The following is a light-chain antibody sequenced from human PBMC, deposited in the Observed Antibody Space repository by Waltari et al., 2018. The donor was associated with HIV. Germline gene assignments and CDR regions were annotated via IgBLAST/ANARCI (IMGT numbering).Light chain of an antibody. CDR2: DKV. J-gene: IGLJ3*02. CDR1: NIGTQG. V-gene: IGLV3-21*01. CDR3: QVWDRPSDQWV. Sequence: YVLTQPPSVSVAPGEMARLTCGGNNIGTQGVNWYQAKTGQAPLLVIFDKVDRPCRITERFSGYNSGFTATLAISRVEPGEEVVYYCQVWDRPSDQWVFGGGTTLIV.